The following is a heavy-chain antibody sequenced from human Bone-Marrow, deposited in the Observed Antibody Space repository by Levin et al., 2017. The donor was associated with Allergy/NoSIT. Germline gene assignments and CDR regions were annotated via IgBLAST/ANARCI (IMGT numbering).Heavy chain of an antibody. J-gene: IGHJ6*02. Sequence: GASVKVSCKASGYTFTSYGISWVRQAPGQGLEWMGWISAYNGNTNYAQKLQGRVTMTTDTSTSTAYMELRSLRSDDTAVYYCARNGAVVSNGSGSYRPYYYYYGMDGWGQGTTVTVSS. CDR2: ISAYNGNT. CDR1: GYTFTSYG. V-gene: IGHV1-18*01. CDR3: ARNGAVVSNGSGSYRPYYYYYGMDG. D-gene: IGHD3-10*01.